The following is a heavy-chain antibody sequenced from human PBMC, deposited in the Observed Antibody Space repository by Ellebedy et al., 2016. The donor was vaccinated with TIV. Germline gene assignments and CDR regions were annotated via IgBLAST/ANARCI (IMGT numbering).Heavy chain of an antibody. J-gene: IGHJ5*02. D-gene: IGHD1-26*01. Sequence: MPSETLSLTCAVYGGSFRGYYWSWIRQPPGQRLECIGEINQSGSTNYNPSLKSRVTISLDTSKTQFSLKRSSVTAADTAVYHCARGWRVGATMGMYWFDPWGQGTLVTVSS. CDR1: GGSFRGYY. CDR3: ARGWRVGATMGMYWFDP. CDR2: INQSGST. V-gene: IGHV4-34*01.